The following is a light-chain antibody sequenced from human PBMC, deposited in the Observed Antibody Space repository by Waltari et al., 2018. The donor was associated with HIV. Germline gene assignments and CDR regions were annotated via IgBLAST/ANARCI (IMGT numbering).Light chain of an antibody. V-gene: IGLV2-11*01. CDR2: DVN. CDR3: CSYADTYFVV. CDR1: SSDVGGYNY. J-gene: IGLJ2*01. Sequence: QSALTQPRSVSGSPGQSVTISYTGTSSDVGGYNYVSWYQHHPNKGPKLLIYDVNKRPSGVPDRFSGSKSGNTASLTISGLQAEDEADYYCCSYADTYFVVFGGRTKLTVL.